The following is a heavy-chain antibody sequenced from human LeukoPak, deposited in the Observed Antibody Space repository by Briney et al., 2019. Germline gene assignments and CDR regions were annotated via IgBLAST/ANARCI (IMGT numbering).Heavy chain of an antibody. J-gene: IGHJ5*02. CDR2: IKQDGSEK. CDR3: AKGRYYYDSSGYYPDP. CDR1: GFTFSSYS. Sequence: GGSLRLSCAASGFTFSSYSMNWVRQAPGKGLEWVANIKQDGSEKYYVDSVKGRFTISRDNVKNSVYLQMNSLRAEDTAVYYCAKGRYYYDSSGYYPDPWGQGTLVTVSS. D-gene: IGHD3-22*01. V-gene: IGHV3-7*01.